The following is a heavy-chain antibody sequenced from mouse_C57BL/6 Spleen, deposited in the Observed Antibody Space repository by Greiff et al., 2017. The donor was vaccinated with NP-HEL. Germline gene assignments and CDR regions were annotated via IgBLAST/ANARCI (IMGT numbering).Heavy chain of an antibody. CDR2: IYPGSGST. D-gene: IGHD2-5*01. J-gene: IGHJ2*01. Sequence: QVQLQQPGAELVKPGASVKMSCKASGYTFTSYWITWVKQRPGQGLEWIGDIYPGSGSTNYNEKFKSKATLTVDTSSSTAYMQLSSLTSEDSAVYYCARTGSNYVFRVFDYWGQGTTLTVSS. V-gene: IGHV1-55*01. CDR1: GYTFTSYW. CDR3: ARTGSNYVFRVFDY.